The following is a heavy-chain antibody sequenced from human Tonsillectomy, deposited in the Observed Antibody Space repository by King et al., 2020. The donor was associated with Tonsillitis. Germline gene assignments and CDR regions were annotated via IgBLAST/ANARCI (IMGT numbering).Heavy chain of an antibody. J-gene: IGHJ4*02. CDR3: ARDVDFWSGYYPYYFDY. CDR2: IKQDGSEK. CDR1: GFTFSSYW. Sequence: QLVQSGGGLVQPGGSLRLSCAASGFTFSSYWMSWVRQAPGKGLEWVANIKQDGSEKYYEDSVKGRFTISRDNAKNSLYLQMNSLRAEDTAVYYCARDVDFWSGYYPYYFDYWGQGTLVTVSS. V-gene: IGHV3-7*04. D-gene: IGHD3-3*01.